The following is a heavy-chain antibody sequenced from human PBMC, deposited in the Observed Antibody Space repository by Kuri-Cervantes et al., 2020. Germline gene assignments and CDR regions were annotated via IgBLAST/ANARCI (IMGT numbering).Heavy chain of an antibody. CDR3: AGVKDCSSTSCYPNNFDY. J-gene: IGHJ4*02. V-gene: IGHV1-58*01. CDR2: IVVGSGNT. D-gene: IGHD2-2*01. CDR1: GFTFTSSA. Sequence: SVKVSCKASGFTFTSSAVQWVRQARGQRLEWIGWIVVGSGNTNYAQKFQGRVTITADESTSTAYMELSSLRSEDTAVYYCAGVKDCSSTSCYPNNFDYWGQGTLVTVSS.